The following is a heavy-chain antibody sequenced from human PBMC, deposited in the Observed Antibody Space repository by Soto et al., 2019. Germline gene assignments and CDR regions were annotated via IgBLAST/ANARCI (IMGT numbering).Heavy chain of an antibody. J-gene: IGHJ4*02. D-gene: IGHD5-18*01. Sequence: SVEVSCKXSGGTFSSYAISWVRQAPGQGLEWMGGIIPIFGTANYAQKFQGRVTITADESTSTAYMELSSLRSEDTAVYYCARDQNSYSFSDYWGQGTLVTVSS. CDR3: ARDQNSYSFSDY. CDR2: IIPIFGTA. CDR1: GGTFSSYA. V-gene: IGHV1-69*13.